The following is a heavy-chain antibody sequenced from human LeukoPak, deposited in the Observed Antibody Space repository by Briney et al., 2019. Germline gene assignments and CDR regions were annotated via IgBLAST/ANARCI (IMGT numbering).Heavy chain of an antibody. V-gene: IGHV4-30-4*01. CDR1: GGSISSGDYY. CDR3: ARDEDYYDSSGPYGMDV. D-gene: IGHD3-22*01. CDR2: IYYSGST. J-gene: IGHJ6*02. Sequence: PSQPLSLTCTVSGGSISSGDYYWSWIRQPPGRGLEWIGYIYYSGSTYYNPSLKSRVTISVDTSKNQFSLKLSSVTAADTAVYYCARDEDYYDSSGPYGMDVWGQGTTVTVSS.